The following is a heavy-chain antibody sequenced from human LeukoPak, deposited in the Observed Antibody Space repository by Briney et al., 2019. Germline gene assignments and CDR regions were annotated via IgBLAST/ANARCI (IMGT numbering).Heavy chain of an antibody. CDR2: IYYSGST. V-gene: IGHV4-39*07. Sequence: SETLSLTCTVSGGSISSSSYYWGWIRQPPGTGLEWIGSIYYSGSTYYNPSLKSRVTISVDTSKNQFSLKLSSVTAADTAVYYCARALKGGYYYDRDSAFDIWGQGTMVTVSS. J-gene: IGHJ3*02. CDR3: ARALKGGYYYDRDSAFDI. D-gene: IGHD3-22*01. CDR1: GGSISSSSYY.